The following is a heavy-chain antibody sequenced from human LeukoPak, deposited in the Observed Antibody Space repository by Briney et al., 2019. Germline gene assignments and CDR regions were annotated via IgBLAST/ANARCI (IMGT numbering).Heavy chain of an antibody. CDR2: IYYSGST. V-gene: IGHV4-31*03. D-gene: IGHD2-21*02. Sequence: SETLSLTYTVSGGSISSGGYYWSWIRQHPGKGLEWIGYIYYSGSTYYNPSLKSRVTISVDTSKNQFSLKLSSVTAADTAVYYCARRPVVTAIPPDAFDIWGQGTMVTVSS. CDR3: ARRPVVTAIPPDAFDI. CDR1: GGSISSGGYY. J-gene: IGHJ3*02.